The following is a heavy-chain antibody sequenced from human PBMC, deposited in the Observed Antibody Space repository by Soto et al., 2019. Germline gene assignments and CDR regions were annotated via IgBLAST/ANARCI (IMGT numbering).Heavy chain of an antibody. D-gene: IGHD3-22*01. V-gene: IGHV5-51*01. J-gene: IGHJ3*02. CDR2: IYPGDSDT. CDR3: ARSYDSSGYYGSRRAFDI. CDR1: GYSFTSYW. Sequence: PGESLKISCKGSGYSFTSYWIGWVRQMPGKGLEWMGIIYPGDSDTRYSPSFQGQVTISADKSISTAYLQWSSLKASDTAMYYCARSYDSSGYYGSRRAFDIWGQGTMVTVSS.